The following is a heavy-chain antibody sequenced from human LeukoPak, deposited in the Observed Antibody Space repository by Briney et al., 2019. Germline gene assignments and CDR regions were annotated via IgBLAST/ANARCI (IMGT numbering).Heavy chain of an antibody. CDR1: GFTFSSYG. J-gene: IGHJ5*02. D-gene: IGHD3-10*01. V-gene: IGHV3-30*18. CDR3: AKEVLTMVRGVIVGFDWFDP. CDR2: ISYDGSNK. Sequence: PGRSLRLSCAASGFTFSSYGMHWVRQAPGKGLEWVAVISYDGSNKYYAGSVKGRFTISRDNSKNTLYLQMNSLRAEDTAVYYCAKEVLTMVRGVIVGFDWFDPWGQGTLVTVSS.